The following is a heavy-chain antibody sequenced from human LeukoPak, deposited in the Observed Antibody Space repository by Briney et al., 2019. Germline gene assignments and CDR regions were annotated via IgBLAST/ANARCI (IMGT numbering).Heavy chain of an antibody. D-gene: IGHD2-15*01. CDR3: ARAVVVAATPFDY. Sequence: SETLSLTCAVSGGSISSNNWWIWVRHSPEKGLEWFGEIYHDGSTNYNPTLNSRVTISMDTPKNHFSLKLSSATAADTAVYYCARAVVVAATPFDYWDQGTLVTVSS. V-gene: IGHV4-4*02. CDR2: IYHDGST. J-gene: IGHJ4*02. CDR1: GGSISSNNW.